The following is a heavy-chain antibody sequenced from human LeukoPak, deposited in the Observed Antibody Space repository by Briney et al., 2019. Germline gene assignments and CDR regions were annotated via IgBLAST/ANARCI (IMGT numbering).Heavy chain of an antibody. V-gene: IGHV3-48*02. J-gene: IGHJ6*02. CDR1: GFTFSSYS. CDR2: ISSSSSII. Sequence: PGGSLRLSCAASGFTFSSYSMNWVRQAPGKGLEWVSYISSSSSIIYYVDSVKGRFTISRDNAKKSLYLQMNSLRDGDTAVYYCARDREWAGFDVWGQGTTVTVSS. D-gene: IGHD1-26*01. CDR3: ARDREWAGFDV.